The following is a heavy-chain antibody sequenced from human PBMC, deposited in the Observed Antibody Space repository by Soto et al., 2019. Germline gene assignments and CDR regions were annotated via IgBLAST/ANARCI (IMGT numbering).Heavy chain of an antibody. CDR1: GYTFTSYG. CDR3: ASGGVYDFWSGYRLPDY. Sequence: ASVKVSCKASGYTFTSYGISWVRQAPGQGLEWMGWISAYNGNTNYAQKLQGRVTMTTDTSTSTAYMELRSLRSDDMAVYYCASGGVYDFWSGYRLPDYWGQGTLVTVSS. J-gene: IGHJ4*02. CDR2: ISAYNGNT. V-gene: IGHV1-18*03. D-gene: IGHD3-3*01.